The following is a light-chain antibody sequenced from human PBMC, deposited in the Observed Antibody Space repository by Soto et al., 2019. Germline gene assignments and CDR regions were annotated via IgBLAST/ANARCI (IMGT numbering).Light chain of an antibody. V-gene: IGLV2-14*01. J-gene: IGLJ2*01. Sequence: QSVLTQPASVSGSPGQSITISCTGTSSDVGGYNYVSWYQQHPGKAPKLMIYDVSNRPSGVSNRFSGPKSGNTASLTISGLQAEDEADYYCSSYTSSSTLEGVVFGGGTKLTVL. CDR3: SSYTSSSTLEGVV. CDR2: DVS. CDR1: SSDVGGYNY.